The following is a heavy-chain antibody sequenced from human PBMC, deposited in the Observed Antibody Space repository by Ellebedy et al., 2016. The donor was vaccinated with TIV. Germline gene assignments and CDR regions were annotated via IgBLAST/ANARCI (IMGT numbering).Heavy chain of an antibody. CDR3: AKPRGVTMLWSAGSDY. V-gene: IGHV3-23*01. CDR1: GFTFPSYA. D-gene: IGHD3-3*01. Sequence: GGSLRLSXAASGFTFPSYAMSWVRQAPGKGLEWVSVISGDTLTTHYADSVKGRFTISRDNSRNALYLQMNSLRAEDTAVYYCAKPRGVTMLWSAGSDYWGQGVLVTVSS. CDR2: ISGDTLTT. J-gene: IGHJ4*02.